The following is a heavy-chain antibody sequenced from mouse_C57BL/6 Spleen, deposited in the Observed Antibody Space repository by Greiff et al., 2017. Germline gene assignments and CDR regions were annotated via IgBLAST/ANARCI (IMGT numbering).Heavy chain of an antibody. CDR3: ERLQTDQATWWAY. Sequence: EVQLQESGGDLVKPGGSLKLSCAASGFTFSSYGLSWVRQTPDKRLEWVATISSGGSYTYYPDSVKGRFTISRDNAKNTLYLQMSSLKSEDTAMYYCERLQTDQATWWAYWGQGTLVTVSA. CDR1: GFTFSSYG. CDR2: ISSGGSYT. D-gene: IGHD3-2*02. V-gene: IGHV5-6*01. J-gene: IGHJ3*01.